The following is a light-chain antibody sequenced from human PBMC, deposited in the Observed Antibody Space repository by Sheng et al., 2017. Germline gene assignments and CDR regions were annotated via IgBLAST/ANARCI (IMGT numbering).Light chain of an antibody. J-gene: IGKJ2*01. Sequence: EVVLTQSPATLSLSPGERASLSCRASQSVSSYLAWYQQKPGQAPRLLIYDSSNRATGIPARFSGSGSGTDFTLTISSLEPEDFAVYYCQQYGSSQNTFGQGTKLEIK. CDR2: DSS. V-gene: IGKV3-11*01. CDR1: QSVSSY. CDR3: QQYGSSQNT.